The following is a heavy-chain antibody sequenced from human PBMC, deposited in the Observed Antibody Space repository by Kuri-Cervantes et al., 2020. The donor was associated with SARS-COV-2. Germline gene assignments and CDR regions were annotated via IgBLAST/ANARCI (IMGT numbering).Heavy chain of an antibody. J-gene: IGHJ6*03. Sequence: GESLKISCAASGFTFSSYAMSWVRQAPGKGLEWVSATSGSGGSTYYADSVKGRFTISRGNSKNTLYLQMNSLRAEDTAVYYCAKVYYDFWSGYYNYYYYMDVWGKGTTVTVSS. CDR2: TSGSGGST. CDR1: GFTFSSYA. CDR3: AKVYYDFWSGYYNYYYYMDV. D-gene: IGHD3-3*01. V-gene: IGHV3-23*01.